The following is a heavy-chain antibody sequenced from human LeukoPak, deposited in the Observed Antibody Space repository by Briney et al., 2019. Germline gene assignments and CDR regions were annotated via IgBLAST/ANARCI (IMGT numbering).Heavy chain of an antibody. J-gene: IGHJ4*02. D-gene: IGHD3-9*01. Sequence: GGGLRLSCAASVFTLNYAWMSWVRDAPRKGLECVSRTKIKTVGGATDYAARVKVRFTISRDDSKNTLYLQMNNRNTDDTTIYYCTTEYFDRVTTVNVDYWGQGTLVTVSS. CDR2: TKIKTVGGAT. CDR3: TTEYFDRVTTVNVDY. CDR1: VFTLNYAW. V-gene: IGHV3-15*01.